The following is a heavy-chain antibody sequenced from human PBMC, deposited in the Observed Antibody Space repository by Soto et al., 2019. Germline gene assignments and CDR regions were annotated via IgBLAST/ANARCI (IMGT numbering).Heavy chain of an antibody. J-gene: IGHJ6*04. CDR1: GGSISSGDYY. CDR2: IYYSGST. Sequence: SETLSLTCTVSGGSISSGDYYWSWIRQPPGKGLEWIGYIYYSGSTYYNPSLKSRVTISVDTSKNQFSLKLSSVTAADTAVYYGAREGYFFLRGMDVWGKGTTVTVPS. V-gene: IGHV4-30-4*01. D-gene: IGHD2-15*01. CDR3: AREGYFFLRGMDV.